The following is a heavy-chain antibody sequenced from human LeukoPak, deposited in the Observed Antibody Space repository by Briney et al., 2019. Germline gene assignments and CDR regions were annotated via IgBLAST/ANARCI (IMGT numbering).Heavy chain of an antibody. Sequence: GASVKVSCKASGYTFTGYYMHWVRQAPGQGLEWIGRINPNSGGTNYAQKFQGRVTMTRDTSISTAYMELSRLRSDDTAVYYCAREGYSSGWYREEYNWFDPWGQGTLVTVSS. J-gene: IGHJ5*02. V-gene: IGHV1-2*06. D-gene: IGHD6-19*01. CDR3: AREGYSSGWYREEYNWFDP. CDR2: INPNSGGT. CDR1: GYTFTGYY.